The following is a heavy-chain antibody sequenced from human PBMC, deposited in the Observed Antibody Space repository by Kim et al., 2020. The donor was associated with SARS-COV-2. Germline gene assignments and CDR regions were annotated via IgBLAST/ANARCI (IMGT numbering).Heavy chain of an antibody. CDR3: AREGGIVATIKGSFDY. D-gene: IGHD5-12*01. Sequence: KFQGRVTITADESTSTAYMELSSLRSEDTAVYYCAREGGIVATIKGSFDYWGQGTLVTVSS. V-gene: IGHV1-69*01. J-gene: IGHJ4*02.